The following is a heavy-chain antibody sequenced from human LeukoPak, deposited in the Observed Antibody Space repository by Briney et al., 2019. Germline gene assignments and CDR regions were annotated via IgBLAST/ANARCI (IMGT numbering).Heavy chain of an antibody. J-gene: IGHJ5*02. CDR2: INWNGGST. CDR1: GFTFDDYG. CDR3: ARGRARGYSTVGWFDP. Sequence: PGGSLRLSCAASGFTFDDYGMSWVRQAPGKGLEWVSGINWNGGSTGYADSVKGRFTISRDNAKNSLYLQMNSLRAEDTALYYCARGRARGYSTVGWFDPWGQGTLVTVSS. D-gene: IGHD6-13*01. V-gene: IGHV3-20*04.